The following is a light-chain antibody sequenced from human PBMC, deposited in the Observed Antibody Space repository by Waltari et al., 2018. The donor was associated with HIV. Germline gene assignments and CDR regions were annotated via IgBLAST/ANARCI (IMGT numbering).Light chain of an antibody. CDR1: QGISNY. J-gene: IGKJ4*01. V-gene: IGKV1-27*01. CDR2: AAS. CDR3: QKYSSVLGLT. Sequence: DIQMTQSPSSLSASVGDRVPLTCRARQGISNYLAWYQQKPGEVPKLLIYAASTLQSGVPSRFSGSGAGTDFTLTISSLQPEDVATYYCQKYSSVLGLTFGGGTKVEIK.